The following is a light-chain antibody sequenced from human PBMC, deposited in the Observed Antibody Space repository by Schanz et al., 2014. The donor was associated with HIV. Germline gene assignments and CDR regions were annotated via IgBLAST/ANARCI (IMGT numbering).Light chain of an antibody. CDR3: QQRSNWPLT. CDR2: DAS. V-gene: IGKV3-11*01. J-gene: IGKJ4*01. CDR1: QSIRTN. Sequence: EIVMTQSPATLSVSPGERATLSCRASQSIRTNLPWYQQKPGQAPRLLIYDASNRATGIPARFSGSGSGTDFTLTISSLEPEDFAVYYCQQRSNWPLTFGGGTKVEI.